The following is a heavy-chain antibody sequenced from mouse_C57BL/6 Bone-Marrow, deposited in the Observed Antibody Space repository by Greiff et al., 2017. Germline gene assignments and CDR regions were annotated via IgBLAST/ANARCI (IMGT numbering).Heavy chain of an antibody. J-gene: IGHJ2*01. CDR2: IDPSDSYT. CDR1: GYTFTSYW. Sequence: QVQLQQPGAELVKPGASVKLSCKASGYTFTSYWMKWVKQRPGQGLEWIGEIDPSDSYTNYNQKFKGKATLTVDTSSSTAYMQLSRLTSEDSAVYYCARDYDYEFDYGGQGTTLTVSS. V-gene: IGHV1-50*01. CDR3: ARDYDYEFDY. D-gene: IGHD2-4*01.